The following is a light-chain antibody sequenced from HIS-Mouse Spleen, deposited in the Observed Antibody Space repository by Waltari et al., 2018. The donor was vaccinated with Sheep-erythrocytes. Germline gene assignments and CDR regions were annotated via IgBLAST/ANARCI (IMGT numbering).Light chain of an antibody. CDR3: SSYTSSSTLVV. Sequence: QPASVSGSPGQSITISCTGTSSDVGGYNYVSWYQQHPGKAPKLMIYDVSNRPSGVSNLFSGSKSGNTASLTISELQDEDEADYYCSSYTSSSTLVVFGGGTKLTVL. CDR2: DVS. V-gene: IGLV2-14*03. J-gene: IGLJ2*01. CDR1: SSDVGGYNY.